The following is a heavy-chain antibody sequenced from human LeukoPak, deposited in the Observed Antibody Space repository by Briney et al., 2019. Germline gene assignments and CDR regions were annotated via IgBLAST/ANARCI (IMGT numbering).Heavy chain of an antibody. Sequence: SETLSLTCTVSGASINNHYWSWIRQPPGKGLEWIGEINHSGSTNYNPSLKSRVTISVDTSKNQFSLKLSSVTAADTAVYYCARQLRTIRCSSTSCYRRKAFDIWGQGTMVTVSS. CDR1: GASINNHY. V-gene: IGHV4-34*01. CDR2: INHSGST. D-gene: IGHD2-2*02. J-gene: IGHJ3*02. CDR3: ARQLRTIRCSSTSCYRRKAFDI.